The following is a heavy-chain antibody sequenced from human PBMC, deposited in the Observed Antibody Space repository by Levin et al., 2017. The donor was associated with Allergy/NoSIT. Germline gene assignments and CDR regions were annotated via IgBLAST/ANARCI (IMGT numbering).Heavy chain of an antibody. CDR3: ARSFFPYYDSSGYYYGPIDY. J-gene: IGHJ4*02. V-gene: IGHV3-30-3*01. Sequence: GGSLRLSCAASGFTFSSYAMHWVRQAPGKGLEWVAVISYDGSNKYYADSVKGRFTISRDNSKNTLYLQMNSLRAEDTAVYYCARSFFPYYDSSGYYYGPIDYWGQGTLVTVSS. CDR2: ISYDGSNK. CDR1: GFTFSSYA. D-gene: IGHD3-22*01.